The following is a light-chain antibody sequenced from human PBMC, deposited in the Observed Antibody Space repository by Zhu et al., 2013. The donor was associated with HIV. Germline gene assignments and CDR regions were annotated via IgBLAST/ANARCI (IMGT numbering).Light chain of an antibody. J-gene: IGKJ1*01. Sequence: DIHMTQSPSSLSASVGDTVKITCRPDHSVNTNLNWYQQRPREAPRLLIYSTFSLYSGVPSRFSGSKSAAGFTLTINNLQPEDSSIYFCQQSYDVPWTFGPGTRV. CDR3: QQSYDVPWT. CDR1: HSVNTN. CDR2: STF. V-gene: IGKV1-39*01.